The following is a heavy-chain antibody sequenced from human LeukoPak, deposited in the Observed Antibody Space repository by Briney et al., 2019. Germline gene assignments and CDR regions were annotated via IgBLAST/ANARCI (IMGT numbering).Heavy chain of an antibody. CDR3: AREGTVAGTYYYYGMDV. V-gene: IGHV3-48*01. J-gene: IGHJ6*02. CDR2: ISSSSSTI. Sequence: GGSLRLSCAASGFTFSSYSMNWVRQAPGKGLEWVSYISSSSSTIYYADSVKGRFTISRDNAKNSLYLQMNSLGAEDTAVYYCAREGTVAGTYYYYGMDVWGQGTTVTVSS. D-gene: IGHD6-19*01. CDR1: GFTFSSYS.